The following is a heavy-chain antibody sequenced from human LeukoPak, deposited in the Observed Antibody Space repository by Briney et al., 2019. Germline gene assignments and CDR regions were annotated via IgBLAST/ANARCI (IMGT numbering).Heavy chain of an antibody. V-gene: IGHV1-46*01. CDR1: GYAFTSYY. Sequence: ASVKVSCKASGYAFTSYYMHWVRQAPGQGLEWMGLINPTGGSTGYAQKFQGRVTMTRDMSTSTDYMELSSLRSEDTAVYYCARDYYDSSGYYHFDYWGQGTLVTVSS. D-gene: IGHD3-22*01. CDR2: INPTGGST. J-gene: IGHJ4*02. CDR3: ARDYYDSSGYYHFDY.